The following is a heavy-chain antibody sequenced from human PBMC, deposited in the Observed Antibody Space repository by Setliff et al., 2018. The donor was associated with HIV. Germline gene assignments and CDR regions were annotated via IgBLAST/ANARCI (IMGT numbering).Heavy chain of an antibody. CDR1: GDSFSSGTYY. CDR3: ASTGYSSGWSFDY. CDR2: VYYSGSI. V-gene: IGHV4-39*07. D-gene: IGHD6-19*01. J-gene: IGHJ4*02. Sequence: SETLSLTCSVSGDSFSSGTYYWGWIRQPPGKGLEWIGSVYYSGSIDYNPSLKSRVTISVDTSKNQFSLKLSSVTAADTAVYYYASTGYSSGWSFDYWGQGTLVTVSS.